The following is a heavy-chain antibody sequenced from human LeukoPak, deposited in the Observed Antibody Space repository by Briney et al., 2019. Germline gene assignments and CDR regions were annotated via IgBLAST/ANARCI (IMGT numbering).Heavy chain of an antibody. CDR2: VKYDGSTT. Sequence: GGSLRLSCSASGFPFISYWMHWVRPAPGKGRVWVSRVKYDGSTTTYSDSVKGRFTISRDNAKNILYLQMNSLRVEDTAVYYCARDLDWLLFDYWGQGTLVTVSS. J-gene: IGHJ4*02. D-gene: IGHD3-9*01. CDR1: GFPFISYW. CDR3: ARDLDWLLFDY. V-gene: IGHV3-74*01.